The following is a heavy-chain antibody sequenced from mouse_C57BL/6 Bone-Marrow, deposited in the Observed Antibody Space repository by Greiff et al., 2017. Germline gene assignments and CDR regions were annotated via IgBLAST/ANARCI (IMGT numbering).Heavy chain of an antibody. D-gene: IGHD1-1*02. Sequence: VQLQQPGAELVRPGTSVKLSCKASGYTFTSYWMHWVKQRPGQGLEWIGVIDPSDSYTNYNQKFKGKATLTVDTSSSTAYMQLSSLTSEDSAVYYCAGYAMDYWGQGTLVTVSA. CDR2: IDPSDSYT. CDR1: GYTFTSYW. J-gene: IGHJ3*01. CDR3: AGYAMDY. V-gene: IGHV1-59*01.